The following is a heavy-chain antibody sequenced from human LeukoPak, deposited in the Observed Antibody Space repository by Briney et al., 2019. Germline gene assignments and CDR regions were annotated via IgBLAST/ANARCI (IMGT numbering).Heavy chain of an antibody. CDR1: GYTFTGYY. CDR3: ARLATEGDAFDI. CDR2: VNPISGGT. Sequence: ASVKVSCKASGYTFTGYYMHWVRQAPGQGLEWMGWVNPISGGTKYAQKFQGRVTMTRDTSISTAYMELSRLRSDDTAVFYCARLATEGDAFDIWGQGTLVTVSS. V-gene: IGHV1-2*02. D-gene: IGHD5-12*01. J-gene: IGHJ3*02.